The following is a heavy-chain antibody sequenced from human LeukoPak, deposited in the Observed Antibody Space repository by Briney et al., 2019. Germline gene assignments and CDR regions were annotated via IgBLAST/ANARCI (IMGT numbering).Heavy chain of an antibody. CDR3: ARGTLRLGDLSLSNYFDP. V-gene: IGHV4-4*07. Sequence: SETLSLTCTVSGGSMNNNYWSWIRQPAGKGLEWVGRIHSSGSTNYNPSLKSRVTMSVDASKNQFSLKLSSVTAADTALYYCARGTLRLGDLSLSNYFDPWGQGTLVTVSS. CDR2: IHSSGST. D-gene: IGHD3-16*02. J-gene: IGHJ5*02. CDR1: GGSMNNNY.